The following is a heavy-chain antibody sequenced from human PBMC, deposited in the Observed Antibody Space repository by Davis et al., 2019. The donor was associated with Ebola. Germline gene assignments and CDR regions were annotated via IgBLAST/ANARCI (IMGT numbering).Heavy chain of an antibody. Sequence: ASVKVSCKASGYTFTSYAMHWVRQAPGQRLEWMGWINAGNGNTKYSQKFQGRVTITRDTSASTAYMELSSLRSEDTAVYYCARVHRDSGYDCFDYWGQGTLVTVSS. V-gene: IGHV1-3*01. CDR3: ARVHRDSGYDCFDY. CDR2: INAGNGNT. D-gene: IGHD5-12*01. CDR1: GYTFTSYA. J-gene: IGHJ4*02.